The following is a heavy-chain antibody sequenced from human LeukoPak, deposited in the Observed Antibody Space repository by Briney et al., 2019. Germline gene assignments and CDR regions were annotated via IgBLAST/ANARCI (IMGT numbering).Heavy chain of an antibody. D-gene: IGHD6-25*01. V-gene: IGHV4-59*01. CDR1: GDSISSYY. J-gene: IGHJ4*02. CDR2: AFYSGET. CDR3: ARFGGSFFASHY. Sequence: SETLSLTCTISGDSISSYYWNWIRQPPGKELEWIGYAFYSGETSYNPSLRGRATISLDMSNNQFSLDLRSMTAADTATYYCARFGGSFFASHYWGQGTLVTVSS.